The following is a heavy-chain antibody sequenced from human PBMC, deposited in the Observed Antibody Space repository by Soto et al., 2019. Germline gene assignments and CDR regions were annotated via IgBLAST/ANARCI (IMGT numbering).Heavy chain of an antibody. Sequence: QVQLQESGPGLVKPSGTLSLTSAVSSGSISSSNWWSWVRQPPGKGPEWIGEIYLGGSTNYNPSLNGRVTISVDKSKNHVSLKVGSVTAADTAVYYCARNGGGYDYHFDYWGQGTLVTVSS. CDR1: SGSISSSNW. V-gene: IGHV4-4*02. CDR3: ARNGGGYDYHFDY. D-gene: IGHD5-12*01. CDR2: IYLGGST. J-gene: IGHJ4*02.